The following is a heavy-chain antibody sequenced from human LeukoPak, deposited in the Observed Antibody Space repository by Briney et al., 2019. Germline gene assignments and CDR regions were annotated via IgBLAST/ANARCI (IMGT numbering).Heavy chain of an antibody. D-gene: IGHD6-13*01. V-gene: IGHV1-2*02. CDR3: ARDRRARNAGRWSLDP. CDR2: INPNSGGT. Sequence: ASVKVSCKASGYTFTGYYMHWVRQAPGQGLEWMGWINPNSGGTNYAQKFQDRVTMTRDTSISTAYMELSRLRSDDTAVYYCARDRRARNAGRWSLDPWGQGTLVTVSS. CDR1: GYTFTGYY. J-gene: IGHJ5*02.